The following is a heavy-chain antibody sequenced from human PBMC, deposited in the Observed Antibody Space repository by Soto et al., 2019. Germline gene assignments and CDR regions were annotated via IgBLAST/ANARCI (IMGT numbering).Heavy chain of an antibody. CDR3: ERDALVVPAAIRGGSGYDCYYYYGMDV. V-gene: IGHV1-18*01. CDR1: GYTFTSYG. D-gene: IGHD2-2*02. J-gene: IGHJ6*02. CDR2: ISAYNGNT. Sequence: ASVKVSCKASGYTFTSYGISWVRQAPGQGLEWMGWISAYNGNTNYAQKLQGRVTMTTDTSTSTAYMELRSLRTDDTAVYYCERDALVVPAAIRGGSGYDCYYYYGMDVWGQGTTVTVSS.